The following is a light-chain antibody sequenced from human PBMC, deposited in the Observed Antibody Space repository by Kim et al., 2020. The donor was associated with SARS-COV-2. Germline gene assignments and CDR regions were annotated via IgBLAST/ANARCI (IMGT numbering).Light chain of an antibody. CDR3: SSYTSSGSLV. CDR2: DVI. Sequence: GQSDNISCTGTSSNVGGYNYVSWYQQHPGKAPKVMIYDVINRPSGVSNRFSGSKSGNTASLTISGLQAEDEADYYCSSYTSSGSLVFGGGTQLTVL. V-gene: IGLV2-14*04. J-gene: IGLJ2*01. CDR1: SSNVGGYNY.